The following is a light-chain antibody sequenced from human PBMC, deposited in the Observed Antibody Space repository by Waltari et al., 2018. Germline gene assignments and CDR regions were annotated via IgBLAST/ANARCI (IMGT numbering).Light chain of an antibody. CDR2: GTS. CDR3: QSYDTSLSVV. CDR1: GSNLGAGHD. J-gene: IGLJ2*01. V-gene: IGLV1-40*01. Sequence: QSVLTQPPSVSGAPGQRVSISCTGTGSNLGAGHDVHWYQQLPGKAPQLLIYGTSTRPPGVPDRFFGSQSGTSASLAITGLQAEDEADYYCQSYDTSLSVVFGGGTKLTVL.